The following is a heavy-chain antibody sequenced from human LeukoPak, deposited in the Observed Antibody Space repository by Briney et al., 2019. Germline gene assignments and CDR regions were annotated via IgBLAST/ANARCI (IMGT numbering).Heavy chain of an antibody. J-gene: IGHJ4*02. V-gene: IGHV3-53*01. D-gene: IGHD3-10*01. Sequence: AGGSLRLSCAASGFTFSNAWMSWVRQAPGKGLEWVSVIYSGGSTYYADSVKGRFTISRDNSKNTLYLQMNSLRAEDTAVYYCARVSTMVQDYWGQGTLVTVSS. CDR3: ARVSTMVQDY. CDR1: GFTFSNAW. CDR2: IYSGGST.